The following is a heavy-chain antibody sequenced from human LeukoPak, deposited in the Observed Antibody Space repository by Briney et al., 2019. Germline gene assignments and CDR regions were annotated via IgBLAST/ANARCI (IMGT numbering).Heavy chain of an antibody. J-gene: IGHJ4*02. V-gene: IGHV5-51*01. CDR1: GYRFTTYW. D-gene: IGHD2-8*01. CDR3: ARHCTNGVCQSDY. Sequence: GESLKISCKGSGYRFTTYWIGWVRQTPGKGLEWMGIIYPGDSDIRYSPSFQGQVTISADKSISTAYLQWSSLKASDTAIYYCARHCTNGVCQSDYWGQGTLVTVSS. CDR2: IYPGDSDI.